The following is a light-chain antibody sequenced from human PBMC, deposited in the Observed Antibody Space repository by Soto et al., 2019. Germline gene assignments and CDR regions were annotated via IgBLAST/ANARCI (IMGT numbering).Light chain of an antibody. CDR1: QSVSSN. V-gene: IGKV3-15*01. CDR2: GAS. Sequence: IVMTQSPATRTVSPGERATLSCRASQSVSSNLAWYQQKPGQAPRLLIYGASTRATGIPARFSGTGSGTDFTLTVSSLQSEDFAVYYCQQYDNWPQTFGQGTKVDI. CDR3: QQYDNWPQT. J-gene: IGKJ1*01.